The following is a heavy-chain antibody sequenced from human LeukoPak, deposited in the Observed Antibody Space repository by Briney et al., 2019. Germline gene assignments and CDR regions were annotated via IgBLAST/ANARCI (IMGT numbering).Heavy chain of an antibody. Sequence: SETLSLTCTVSGGSISSYYWSWIRQPPGKGLEWIGYIYYSGSTNYNPSLESRVSISVDTSKNQFSLKLSSVTAADTAVYYCARSHMVRGNWFDPWGQGTLVTVSS. CDR1: GGSISSYY. D-gene: IGHD3-10*01. CDR3: ARSHMVRGNWFDP. J-gene: IGHJ5*02. CDR2: IYYSGST. V-gene: IGHV4-59*01.